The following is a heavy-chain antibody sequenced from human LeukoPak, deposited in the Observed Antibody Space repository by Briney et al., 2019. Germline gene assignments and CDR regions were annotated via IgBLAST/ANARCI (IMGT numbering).Heavy chain of an antibody. CDR3: ARDCSGNSCYSY. CDR2: IYSSGNT. J-gene: IGHJ4*02. Sequence: SETLSPTCTVSGGSITTYFWSWIRQPAGKGLEWIGRIYSSGNTDYSPSLKSRVTMSVDKSKNQFSLKLTSVTAADTAMYFCARDCSGNSCYSYWGQGTLVTVSS. V-gene: IGHV4-4*07. D-gene: IGHD2-15*01. CDR1: GGSITTYF.